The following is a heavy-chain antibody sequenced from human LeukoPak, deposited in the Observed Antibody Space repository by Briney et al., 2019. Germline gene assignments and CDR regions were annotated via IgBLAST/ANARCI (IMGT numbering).Heavy chain of an antibody. D-gene: IGHD7-27*01. CDR1: GFTFSNYA. CDR2: ISGSGDNT. V-gene: IGHV3-23*01. CDR3: ARDLNWETY. J-gene: IGHJ4*02. Sequence: GGSLRLSCAASGFTFSNYAMSWVRQAPGKGLEWVSAISGSGDNTYYADSVKGRFTVSRDNSKNTLYVQMNSLRAEDTAVYYCARDLNWETYWGQGTLVSVSS.